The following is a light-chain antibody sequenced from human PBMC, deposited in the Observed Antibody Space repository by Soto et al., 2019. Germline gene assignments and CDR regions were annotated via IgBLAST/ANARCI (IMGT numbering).Light chain of an antibody. CDR1: SSNVGSNS. J-gene: IGLJ1*01. CDR3: ATCDDSMSGFV. V-gene: IGLV1-47*01. CDR2: RNN. Sequence: QSVLTQAASVSGTPGQRVTISCSGSSSNVGSNSVSWYQHLTGTAPKLLIYRNNHRPSGVPDRISGSKSDTSASLAISGLRAEDEADYYCATCDDSMSGFVFGTGTKVTVL.